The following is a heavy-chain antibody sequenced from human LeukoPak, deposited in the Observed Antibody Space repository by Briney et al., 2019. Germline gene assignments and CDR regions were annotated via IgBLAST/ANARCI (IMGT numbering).Heavy chain of an antibody. CDR2: INPNSGGT. J-gene: IGHJ4*02. D-gene: IGHD3-10*01. V-gene: IGHV1-2*02. CDR1: GYXFTGYY. Sequence: ASVKVSCKASGYXFTGYYIHWVRQAPGQGLEWMGWINPNSGGTNHAQKFQGRVTMTRDTSISTAYMELSRLRSDDTAVYYCARDRPLDADDYYGFYYFDYWGQGTLVTVSS. CDR3: ARDRPLDADDYYGFYYFDY.